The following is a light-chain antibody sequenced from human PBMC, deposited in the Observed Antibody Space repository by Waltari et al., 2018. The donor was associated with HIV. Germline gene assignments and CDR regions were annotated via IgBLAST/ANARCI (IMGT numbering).Light chain of an antibody. CDR1: QSISSF. CDR3: QQSFSTPPT. V-gene: IGKV1-39*01. Sequence: DIQLTQSPSSLSASVGDRFTITCRASQSISSFLNWYQQKPGKAPKVLIYAESSLQSGVPSRFSGSGSGTDFTLTISSLQPEDFATYYCQQSFSTPPTFGGGTKVEIK. CDR2: AES. J-gene: IGKJ4*01.